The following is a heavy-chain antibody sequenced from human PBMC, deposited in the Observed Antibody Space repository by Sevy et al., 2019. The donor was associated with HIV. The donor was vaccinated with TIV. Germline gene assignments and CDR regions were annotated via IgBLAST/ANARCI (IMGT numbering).Heavy chain of an antibody. J-gene: IGHJ6*02. V-gene: IGHV1-2*06. D-gene: IGHD1-7*01. CDR2: IFPNSGVT. CDR3: ARDAGGGTTNSGLDV. Sequence: ASVKVSCKASGYTFTDEYLHWVRQAPGQGLEWMGRIFPNSGVTNSARGFRGRVTMTRDTSISKAYMELSGLRSDDTAVYYCARDAGGGTTNSGLDVWGQGTTVTVSS. CDR1: GYTFTDEY.